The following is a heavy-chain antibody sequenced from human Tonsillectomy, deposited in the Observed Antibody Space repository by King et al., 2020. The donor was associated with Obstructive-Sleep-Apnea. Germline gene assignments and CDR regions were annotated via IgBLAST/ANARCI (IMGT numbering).Heavy chain of an antibody. CDR3: ARDSWTTVVTYAGYGMDV. J-gene: IGHJ6*02. CDR1: GFTFSSYS. D-gene: IGHD4-23*01. CDR2: ISSSSSYI. V-gene: IGHV3-21*01. Sequence: VQLVESGGGLVKPGGSLRLSCAASGFTFSSYSMNWVRQAPGKGLEWVSSISSSSSYIYYADSVKGRFTISRDNAKNSLYLQMNSLRAEDTAVYYCARDSWTTVVTYAGYGMDVWGQGTTVTVSS.